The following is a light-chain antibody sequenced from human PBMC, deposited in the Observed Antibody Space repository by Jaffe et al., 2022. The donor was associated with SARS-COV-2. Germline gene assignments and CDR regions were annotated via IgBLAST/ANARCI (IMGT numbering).Light chain of an antibody. V-gene: IGLV3-1*01. CDR2: QDT. Sequence: SYELTQPPSVSVSPGQTATLTCSGDKLGEKYASWYQQKPGQSPVLVIYQDTKRPSGIPERFSGSNSGNTATLTISGTQAMDEADYYCQAWDSSTYVFGTGTKVTVL. CDR3: QAWDSSTYV. CDR1: KLGEKY. J-gene: IGLJ1*01.